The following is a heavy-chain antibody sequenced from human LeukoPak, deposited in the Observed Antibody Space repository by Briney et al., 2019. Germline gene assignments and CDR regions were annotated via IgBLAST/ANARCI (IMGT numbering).Heavy chain of an antibody. J-gene: IGHJ6*02. CDR2: IYYIGST. CDR1: GCSISSYY. V-gene: IGHV4-59*08. D-gene: IGHD4-17*01. Sequence: PSETLSLTCTVSGCSISSYYWSWIRQPPGKGLEWIGYIYYIGSTNNNPSLNSRVTISVDTSKNQFSLKLSSVTAADTAIYYCARHDGPYYYGMDVWGLGTTVTVSS. CDR3: ARHDGPYYYGMDV.